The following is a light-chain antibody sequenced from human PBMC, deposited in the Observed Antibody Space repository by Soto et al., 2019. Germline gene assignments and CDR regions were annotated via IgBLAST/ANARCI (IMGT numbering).Light chain of an antibody. Sequence: DIVLTQSPDSLAVCLGERATINCKSSQSILYSSNNKNYLAWYQQKPGQPPKLLIYWASTRESGVPDRFSGSGSGTDFTLSISSLQAGDVAVYYCQQYYSSPWTFGQGTKVEIK. CDR2: WAS. CDR3: QQYYSSPWT. V-gene: IGKV4-1*01. CDR1: QSILYSSNNKNY. J-gene: IGKJ1*01.